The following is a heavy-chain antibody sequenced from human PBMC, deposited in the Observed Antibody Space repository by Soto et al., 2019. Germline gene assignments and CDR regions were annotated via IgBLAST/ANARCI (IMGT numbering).Heavy chain of an antibody. CDR2: ISSSGSTI. Sequence: PGGSLRLSCAASGFTFSDYYMSWIRQAPGKGLEWVSYISSSGSTIYYADSVRGRFTISRDNAKNSLYLQMNSLRAEDTAVYYCVAAAGAHYYGMDVWGQGTTVTVSS. V-gene: IGHV3-11*01. CDR1: GFTFSDYY. D-gene: IGHD6-13*01. CDR3: VAAAGAHYYGMDV. J-gene: IGHJ6*02.